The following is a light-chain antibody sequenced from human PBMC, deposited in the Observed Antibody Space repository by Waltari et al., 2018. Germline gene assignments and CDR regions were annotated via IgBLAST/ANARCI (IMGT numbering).Light chain of an antibody. CDR2: PGS. V-gene: IGKV3-20*01. J-gene: IGKJ2*02. CDR1: QSVGDY. Sequence: EIVLTQSPGTLSLSPGERATLSCRASQSVGDYLAWYQHIPGQVPRLLIYPGSNRTAGCPDRFSASGSVTDFTLTISRLEPEDFAVYYCQQYASLGTFGQGTKLEMK. CDR3: QQYASLGT.